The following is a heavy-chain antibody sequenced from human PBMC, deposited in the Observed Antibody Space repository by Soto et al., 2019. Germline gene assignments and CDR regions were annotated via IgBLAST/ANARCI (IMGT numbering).Heavy chain of an antibody. CDR3: AKDQGSSWYEIDY. Sequence: EAQLLESGGGLVQPGGSLRLSCAASGFTFSNYAVTWVRQAPGKGLEWVSTISGSGGNTYYADSVKGRFTISRDNSKNTLYLQMNSLRAEDTAVYYCAKDQGSSWYEIDYWGQGTLVTVSS. CDR2: ISGSGGNT. D-gene: IGHD6-13*01. CDR1: GFTFSNYA. J-gene: IGHJ4*02. V-gene: IGHV3-23*01.